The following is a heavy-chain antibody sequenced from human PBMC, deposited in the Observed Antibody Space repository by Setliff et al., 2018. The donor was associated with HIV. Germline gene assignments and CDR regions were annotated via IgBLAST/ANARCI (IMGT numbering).Heavy chain of an antibody. Sequence: GGSLRLSCAASGFTLSDHWMHWVRQVPGKGLVWVSRTNNDGSITNYADFVKGRFTMSRDSAKNTLYLQMNSLRVEDTAVYYCTRDGPYYYDTSANYWGQGTLVTVSS. CDR2: TNNDGSIT. J-gene: IGHJ4*02. CDR3: TRDGPYYYDTSANY. CDR1: GFTLSDHW. V-gene: IGHV3-74*01. D-gene: IGHD3-22*01.